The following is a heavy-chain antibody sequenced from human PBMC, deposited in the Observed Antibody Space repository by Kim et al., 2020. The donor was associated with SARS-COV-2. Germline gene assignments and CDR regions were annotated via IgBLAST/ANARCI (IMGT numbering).Heavy chain of an antibody. Sequence: GGSLRLSCAASGFTFSSYGMHWVRQAPGKGLEWVAVIWYDGSNKYYADSVKGRFTISRDNSKNTLYLQMNSLRAEDTAVYYCARNIYERPSKNKYSSSWYLYYYYGMDVWGEGTTVTVSS. D-gene: IGHD6-13*01. CDR2: IWYDGSNK. CDR1: GFTFSSYG. CDR3: ARNIYERPSKNKYSSSWYLYYYYGMDV. J-gene: IGHJ6*04. V-gene: IGHV3-33*01.